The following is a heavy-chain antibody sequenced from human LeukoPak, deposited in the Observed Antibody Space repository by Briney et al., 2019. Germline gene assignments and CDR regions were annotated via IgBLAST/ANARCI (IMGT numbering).Heavy chain of an antibody. CDR2: TYYRSKWFF. V-gene: IGHV6-1*01. D-gene: IGHD5-12*01. J-gene: IGHJ3*01. CDR3: ARETVDWSDAFDV. CDR1: GDSVSSDSAA. Sequence: SQTLSLTCAISGDSVSSDSAAWNWIRQSPSRGLEWLGRTYYRSKWFFDYAVSVKSRNAINPNTSENQVFLQLNSVTPEDTAVYYCARETVDWSDAFDVWGQGTMVTISS.